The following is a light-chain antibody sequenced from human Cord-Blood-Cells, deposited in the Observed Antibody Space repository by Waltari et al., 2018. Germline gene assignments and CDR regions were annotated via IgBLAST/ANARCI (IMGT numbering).Light chain of an antibody. V-gene: IGKV1-8*01. CDR3: QQYYSYPMYT. J-gene: IGKJ2*01. CDR2: AAS. CDR1: QGISSY. Sequence: AIRMTQSPSSFSASTGDRVTITRRASQGISSYLAWYQQKPGKAPKLLIYAASTLQSGVPSRFSGSGSGTDFTLTISCLQSEDFATYYCQQYYSYPMYTFGQGTKLEIK.